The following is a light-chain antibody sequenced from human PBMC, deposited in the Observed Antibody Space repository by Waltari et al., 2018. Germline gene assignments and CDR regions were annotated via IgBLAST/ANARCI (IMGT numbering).Light chain of an antibody. CDR3: HQYENVPLT. V-gene: IGKV1-33*01. CDR2: DAS. Sequence: DIQLTQSPSSLSASVGDRVTISCQASQDIKKYLTWFQQKPGKAPKLLIYDASNLEIWVPLRFSGSGSGTDFTFTISSLQPEDFATYYCHQYENVPLTFGGGTKVEIK. CDR1: QDIKKY. J-gene: IGKJ4*01.